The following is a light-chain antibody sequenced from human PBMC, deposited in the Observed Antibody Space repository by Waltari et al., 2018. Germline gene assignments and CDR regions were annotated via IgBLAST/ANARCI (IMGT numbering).Light chain of an antibody. V-gene: IGKV1-39*01. CDR3: QQSSSSPHT. Sequence: DLAMTQSPSSLSASVGDRVTITSRASQALSGYLNWYQQKHGRAPKLLIYAASSLQSVVPSRFSGSGYGTDFTLTISSLQPEDFAMYSCQQSSSSPHTFGGGTKVEMK. CDR2: AAS. J-gene: IGKJ4*01. CDR1: QALSGY.